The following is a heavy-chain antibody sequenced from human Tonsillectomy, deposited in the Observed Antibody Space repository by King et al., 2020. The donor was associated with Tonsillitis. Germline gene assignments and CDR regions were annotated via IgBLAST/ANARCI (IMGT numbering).Heavy chain of an antibody. D-gene: IGHD5-12*01. CDR3: ATGPWVATIKKAHYAFDI. J-gene: IGHJ3*02. CDR2: FYYSGNI. Sequence: QLQESGPGLVKPSETLSLTCTVSGGSISSYYWSWIRQPPGKGLEWIGYFYYSGNINYSPSLKSRVTISVDTPKNQFSLRLSSGTAADPALYYCATGPWVATIKKAHYAFDIWGQGTLVTVSS. CDR1: GGSISSYY. V-gene: IGHV4-59*01.